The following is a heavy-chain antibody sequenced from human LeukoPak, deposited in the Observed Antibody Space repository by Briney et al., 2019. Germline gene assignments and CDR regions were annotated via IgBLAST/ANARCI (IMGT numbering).Heavy chain of an antibody. CDR3: ARDWRGSYFPDF. Sequence: LGASVKVSCEASGYTLTDYYMHWVRQAPGQGLEWMGWINPNSGDTNYAQNFQGRVTMTRDTSTSTAYMELSRLTSDDTAIYYCARDWRGSYFPDFWGQGTLVTVSS. CDR1: GYTLTDYY. D-gene: IGHD1-26*01. V-gene: IGHV1-2*03. J-gene: IGHJ4*02. CDR2: INPNSGDT.